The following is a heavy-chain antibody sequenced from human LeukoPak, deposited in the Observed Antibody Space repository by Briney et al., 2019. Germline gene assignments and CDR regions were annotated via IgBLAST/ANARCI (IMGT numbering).Heavy chain of an antibody. CDR3: ARDPYCSGTSCYPFDY. CDR1: GYSISSGYY. Sequence: SETLSLTCTVSGYSISSGYYWGWIRQPPGKGLEWIGSIYHSGSTYYTPSLKSRVTISVDTSKNQFSLKLSSVTAADTAVYYCARDPYCSGTSCYPFDYWGQGTLVTVSS. V-gene: IGHV4-38-2*02. D-gene: IGHD2-2*01. CDR2: IYHSGST. J-gene: IGHJ4*02.